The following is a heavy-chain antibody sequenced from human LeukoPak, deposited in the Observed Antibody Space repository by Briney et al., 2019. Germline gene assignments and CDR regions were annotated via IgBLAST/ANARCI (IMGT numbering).Heavy chain of an antibody. CDR2: ISSSGSTI. Sequence: GGSLRLSCAASGFTFSSYEMDWVRQAPGKGLEWVSYISSSGSTIYYADSVKGRFTISRDNAKNSLYLQMNSLKTEDTAVYYCTTDIIAARTDYWGQGTLVTVSS. CDR1: GFTFSSYE. CDR3: TTDIIAARTDY. V-gene: IGHV3-48*03. D-gene: IGHD6-6*01. J-gene: IGHJ4*02.